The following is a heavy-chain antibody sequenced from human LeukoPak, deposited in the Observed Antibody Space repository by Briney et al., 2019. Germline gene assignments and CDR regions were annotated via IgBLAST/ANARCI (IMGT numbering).Heavy chain of an antibody. Sequence: GGSLRLSCAASGFTFSNAWMTWVRQAPGKGLEWVGRIKSQRDGAATHYAAPVKGRFTISRDDSENTLTLQMTSLQTDDTGVYFCTTQRFGETTFHCYHMDVWGKGTTVTVSS. D-gene: IGHD3-10*01. J-gene: IGHJ6*04. V-gene: IGHV3-15*01. CDR2: IKSQRDGAAT. CDR1: GFTFSNAW. CDR3: TTQRFGETTFHCYHMDV.